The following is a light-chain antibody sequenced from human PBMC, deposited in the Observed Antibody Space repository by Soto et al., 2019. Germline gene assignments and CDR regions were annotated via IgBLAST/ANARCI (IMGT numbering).Light chain of an antibody. CDR1: QSISTW. V-gene: IGKV1-5*03. CDR2: KAS. J-gene: IGKJ4*01. CDR3: QQYNTYPLT. Sequence: DIQMTQSPSTLSASVGDRVTITCRASQSISTWLAWYQQKPGKAPKLLIYKASSLEAGVPLRFSGSGSGTEFNITISSLQPDDFATYYCQQYNTYPLTFGGGTTVEIK.